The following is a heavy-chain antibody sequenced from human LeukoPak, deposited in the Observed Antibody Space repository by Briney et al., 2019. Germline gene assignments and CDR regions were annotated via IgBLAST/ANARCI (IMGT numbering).Heavy chain of an antibody. V-gene: IGHV4-31*03. CDR2: IYYSGST. Sequence: SETLSLTCTVSGGSISSGGYYWSWIRQHPGKGLEWIGYIYYSGSTYYNPSLESRVTISVDTSKNQFSLKLSSVTAADTAVYYCAISNEGYWFDPWGQGTLVTVSS. D-gene: IGHD1-1*01. CDR3: AISNEGYWFDP. CDR1: GGSISSGGYY. J-gene: IGHJ5*02.